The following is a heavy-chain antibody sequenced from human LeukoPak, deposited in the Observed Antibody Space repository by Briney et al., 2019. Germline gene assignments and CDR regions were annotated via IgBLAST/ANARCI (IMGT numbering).Heavy chain of an antibody. Sequence: PGGSLRLSCAASRFNFRNYYMTWIRQAPGRGLEWVSYISPTRSSTNYANSVKGRFTISRDNSKNALSLQMNSLRAEDTAVYYCAKGDLKDGGLDYFSDWGQGTLVTVSS. CDR3: AKGDLKDGGLDYFSD. CDR2: ISPTRSST. CDR1: RFNFRNYY. V-gene: IGHV3-11*05. J-gene: IGHJ4*02. D-gene: IGHD2-15*01.